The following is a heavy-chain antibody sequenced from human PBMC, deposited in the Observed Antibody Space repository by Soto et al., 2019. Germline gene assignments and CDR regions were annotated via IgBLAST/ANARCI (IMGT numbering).Heavy chain of an antibody. Sequence: SETLSLTCAVYGGSFSGYYWSWIRQPPGKGLEWIGEINHSGSTNYNPSLKSRVTISVDTSKNQFSLKLSSVTAADTAVYYCARASYSYYYYGMDVWGQGTTVTVSS. V-gene: IGHV4-34*01. D-gene: IGHD5-18*01. CDR3: ARASYSYYYYGMDV. CDR2: INHSGST. CDR1: GGSFSGYY. J-gene: IGHJ6*02.